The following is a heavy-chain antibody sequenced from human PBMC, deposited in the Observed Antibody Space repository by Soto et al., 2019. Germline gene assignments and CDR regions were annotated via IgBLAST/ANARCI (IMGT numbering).Heavy chain of an antibody. CDR1: GFTFNTYN. Sequence: EVQLVESGGGLVKPGGSLRLSCAASGFTFNTYNMNWVRQAPGKGLEWVSSISGGSTYIYYADSVKGRFTISRDNAKNSLYLQMNSLRVEDTAVYYCAGEMQIESAAGSDVLDWGKGTTVTVSS. J-gene: IGHJ6*04. CDR2: ISGGSTYI. V-gene: IGHV3-21*01. D-gene: IGHD6-13*01. CDR3: AGEMQIESAAGSDVLD.